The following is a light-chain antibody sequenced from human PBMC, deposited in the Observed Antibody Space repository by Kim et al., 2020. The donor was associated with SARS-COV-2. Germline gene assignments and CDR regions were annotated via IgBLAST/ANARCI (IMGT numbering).Light chain of an antibody. V-gene: IGLV2-14*03. Sequence: QSITISCTGTSSDVASYKYVSWYQQHPGNAPKLIIFDVINRAPGVSSRFSGSKSGNTASLTISGLQAEDEADYYRCSYTYTKTYVFGTGTKVTVL. CDR3: CSYTYTKTYV. J-gene: IGLJ1*01. CDR2: DVI. CDR1: SSDVASYKY.